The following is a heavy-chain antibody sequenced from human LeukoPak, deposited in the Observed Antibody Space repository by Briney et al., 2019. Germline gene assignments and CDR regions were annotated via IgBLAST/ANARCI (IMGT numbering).Heavy chain of an antibody. CDR3: ARLSGYGWESFYDY. V-gene: IGHV4-59*01. CDR2: IYYSGST. J-gene: IGHJ4*02. CDR1: GGSISSYY. D-gene: IGHD5-12*01. Sequence: SETLSLTCIVSGGSISSYYWSWIRQPPGKGLEWIGYIYYSGSTNYNPSLKSRVTISVDTSKKQFSLKLSSVTAADTAVYYCARLSGYGWESFYDYWGQGTLVTVSS.